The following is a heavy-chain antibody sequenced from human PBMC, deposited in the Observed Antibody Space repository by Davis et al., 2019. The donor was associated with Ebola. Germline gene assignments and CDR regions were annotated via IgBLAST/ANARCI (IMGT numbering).Heavy chain of an antibody. D-gene: IGHD6-6*01. V-gene: IGHV3-48*02. CDR3: ARDGIAAHGLGDGMDV. J-gene: IGHJ6*02. CDR1: GFTFSTYT. CDR2: ISSSSSTI. Sequence: PGGSLRLSCAASGFTFSTYTMNWVRQAPGKGLEWVSYISSSSSTIYYADSVKGRFTISRDNARNSLYLQMNSLRDEDTAVYYCARDGIAAHGLGDGMDVWGQGTTVTVSS.